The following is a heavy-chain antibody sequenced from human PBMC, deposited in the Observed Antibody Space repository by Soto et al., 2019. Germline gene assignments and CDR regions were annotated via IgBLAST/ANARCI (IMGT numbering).Heavy chain of an antibody. J-gene: IGHJ4*02. CDR3: ARDGAVHIVVVTAILGYFDY. CDR1: GFTFSSYA. Sequence: QVQLVESGGGVVQPGRSLRLSCAASGFTFSSYAMHWVRQAPGKWLEWVAVISYDGSNKYYADSVKGRFTISRDNSKNTLYLQMNSLRAEDTAVYYCARDGAVHIVVVTAILGYFDYWGQGTLVTVSS. V-gene: IGHV3-30-3*01. D-gene: IGHD2-21*02. CDR2: ISYDGSNK.